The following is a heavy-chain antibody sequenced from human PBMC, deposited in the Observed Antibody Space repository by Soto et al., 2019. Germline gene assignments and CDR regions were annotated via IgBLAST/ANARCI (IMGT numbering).Heavy chain of an antibody. Sequence: GGSLRLSCAASGFTFSLYAMSWVRQAPGKGLEWVSGISASGGITSYADSVKGRFTISRDNSKNTLFLQMNSLRAEDTAVYYCAKDRGRVVGASDSLFDPWGQGTMVTVSS. D-gene: IGHD2-15*01. V-gene: IGHV3-23*01. J-gene: IGHJ5*02. CDR2: ISASGGIT. CDR3: AKDRGRVVGASDSLFDP. CDR1: GFTFSLYA.